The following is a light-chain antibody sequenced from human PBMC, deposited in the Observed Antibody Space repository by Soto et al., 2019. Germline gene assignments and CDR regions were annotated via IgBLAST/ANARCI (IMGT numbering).Light chain of an antibody. J-gene: IGKJ5*01. CDR3: QQNYSPPPIT. CDR1: QIITRF. V-gene: IGKV1-39*01. CDR2: SAS. Sequence: DIQMTQSPSSLSASVGDRVIITCRASQIITRFLNWYQQQPGKAPKLLIYSASSLQSGVPSRFSGSGSGTDFTLTISSLQPEDFATYYCQQNYSPPPITFGQGTRLEI.